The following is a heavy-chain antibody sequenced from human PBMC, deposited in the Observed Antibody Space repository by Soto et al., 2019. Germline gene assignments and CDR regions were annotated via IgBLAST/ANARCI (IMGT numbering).Heavy chain of an antibody. CDR1: GFTLSGYA. CDR3: ARRARPDFYYMDV. D-gene: IGHD6-6*01. J-gene: IGHJ6*03. CDR2: ISSNGVGT. Sequence: GGSLRLSCAASGFTLSGYAMDWVRQAPGKGLEYVSGISSNGVGTYYANSVQGRFTISRDNTKNTVYLQMGSLRPEDMAVYYCARRARPDFYYMDVWGKGTTVTVSS. V-gene: IGHV3-64*01.